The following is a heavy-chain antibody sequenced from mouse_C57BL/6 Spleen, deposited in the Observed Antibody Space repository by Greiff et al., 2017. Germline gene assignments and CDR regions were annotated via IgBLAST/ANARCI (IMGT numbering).Heavy chain of an antibody. V-gene: IGHV1-53*01. D-gene: IGHD3-2*02. J-gene: IGHJ2*01. CDR2: INPSNGGT. CDR1: GYTFTSYW. CDR3: ARRAAQAPYFDY. Sequence: VHLKQPGTELVKPGASVKLSCKASGYTFTSYWMHWVKQRPGQGLEWIGNINPSNGGTNYNEKFKSKATLTVDKSSSTAYMQLSSLTSEDSAVYYCARRAAQAPYFDYWGQGTTLTVSS.